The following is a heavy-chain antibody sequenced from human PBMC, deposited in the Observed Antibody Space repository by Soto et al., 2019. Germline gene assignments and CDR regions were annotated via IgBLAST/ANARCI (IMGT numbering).Heavy chain of an antibody. D-gene: IGHD4-17*01. CDR1: GFTFNDYA. CDR3: VKWLYGDHGSWTFEV. J-gene: IGHJ3*01. Sequence: EIHLLESGGGLVQPGGSLRLSCGASGFTFNDYAMAWVRQAPGERPQWVSAISGDGSRTYYADSVRGRFSVSRASATDANTVYLQMTRLRAEDTAIFSCVKWLYGDHGSWTFEVWGLGTVVTVSS. CDR2: ISGDGSRT. V-gene: IGHV3-23*01.